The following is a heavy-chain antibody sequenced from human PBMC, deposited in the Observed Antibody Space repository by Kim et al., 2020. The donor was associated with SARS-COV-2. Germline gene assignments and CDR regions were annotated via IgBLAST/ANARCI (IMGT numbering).Heavy chain of an antibody. J-gene: IGHJ6*02. CDR3: ASKAGYYYYGMDV. Sequence: YNQSLKSRVTISVDTSKNQFSLKLRSVTAADTAVYYCASKAGYYYYGMDVWGQGTTVTVSS. V-gene: IGHV4-39*01. D-gene: IGHD3-10*01.